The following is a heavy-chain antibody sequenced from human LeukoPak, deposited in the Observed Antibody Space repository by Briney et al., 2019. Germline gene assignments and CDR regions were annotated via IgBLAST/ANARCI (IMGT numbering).Heavy chain of an antibody. D-gene: IGHD5-24*01. J-gene: IGHJ4*02. CDR1: GGSFSGYY. Sequence: RTSETLSLTCAVYGGSFSGYYWSWIRQPPGKGLEWIGEINHSGSTNYNPSLKSRVTISVDTSKNQFSLKLSSVTAADTAVYYCARGSRDGYNRMKKVFDYWGQGTLVTVSS. CDR3: ARGSRDGYNRMKKVFDY. V-gene: IGHV4-34*01. CDR2: INHSGST.